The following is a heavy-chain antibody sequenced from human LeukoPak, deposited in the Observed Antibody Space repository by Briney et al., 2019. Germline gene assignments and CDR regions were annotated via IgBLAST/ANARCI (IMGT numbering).Heavy chain of an antibody. CDR3: ARNSGENDASDI. J-gene: IGHJ3*02. CDR2: IIPIFGTA. V-gene: IGHV1-69*13. Sequence: GASVKVSCKASGGTFSSYAISWVRQAPGQGLEWMGGIIPIFGTANYAQKFQGRVTITADESTSTAYMELSSLRSEDTAVYYCARNSGENDASDIWGQGTMVTVSS. CDR1: GGTFSSYA. D-gene: IGHD1-26*01.